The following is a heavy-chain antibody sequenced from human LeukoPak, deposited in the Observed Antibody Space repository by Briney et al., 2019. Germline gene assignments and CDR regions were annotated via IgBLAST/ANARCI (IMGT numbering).Heavy chain of an antibody. CDR3: ANPQEGYGSDY. CDR1: GFTFSSYA. J-gene: IGHJ4*02. V-gene: IGHV3-30-3*01. D-gene: IGHD5-24*01. Sequence: GGSLRLSCSASGFTFSSYAMHWVRQAPGKGLEWVAVISYDGSNKYYADSVKGRFTISRDNSKNTLFLQMKSLRAEDTAVYYCANPQEGYGSDYWGQGTLVTVSS. CDR2: ISYDGSNK.